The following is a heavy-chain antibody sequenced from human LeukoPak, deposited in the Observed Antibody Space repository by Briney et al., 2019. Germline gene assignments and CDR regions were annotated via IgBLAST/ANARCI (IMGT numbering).Heavy chain of an antibody. CDR1: GYTFTSYY. Sequence: ASVKVSCKASGYTFTSYYMHWVRQAPGQGLEWMGIINPSGGSTSYAQKFQGRVTMTRDTSTSTVYMELSSLRSEDTAVYYCATGGYYDSSGYQGYFQHWGQGTLVTVSS. CDR2: INPSGGST. V-gene: IGHV1-46*01. J-gene: IGHJ1*01. D-gene: IGHD3-22*01. CDR3: ATGGYYDSSGYQGYFQH.